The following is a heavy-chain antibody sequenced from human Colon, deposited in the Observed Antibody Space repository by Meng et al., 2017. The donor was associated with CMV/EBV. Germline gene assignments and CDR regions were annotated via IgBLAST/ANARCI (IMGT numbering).Heavy chain of an antibody. Sequence: GESLKISCAASGFTFSSYAMNWVRQAPGKGLEWVAVLYGDNITHYADSVKGRFTVFRDSSKNIMFLQMNNLRGEDTAVYYCARDPWAPIAGILYGLDVWGQGTTVTVSS. CDR1: GFTFSSYA. V-gene: IGHV3-66*02. CDR3: ARDPWAPIAGILYGLDV. CDR2: LYGDNIT. J-gene: IGHJ6*02. D-gene: IGHD6-13*01.